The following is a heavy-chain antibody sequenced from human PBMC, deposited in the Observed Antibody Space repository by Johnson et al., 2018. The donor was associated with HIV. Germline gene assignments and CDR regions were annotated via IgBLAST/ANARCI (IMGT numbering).Heavy chain of an antibody. V-gene: IGHV3-30-3*01. CDR2: ISYDGSNK. D-gene: IGHD4-17*01. CDR1: GFTFSSYT. Sequence: QVQLVESGGGVVQPGRSLRLSCVASGFTFSSYTMHWVRQAPGKGLEWVAVISYDGSNKYYADSVKGLFTISRDNSKNTLYLQMNSLRAEDTAVYYCARGRKTVTTVRPSAFDIWGQGTMVTVSS. J-gene: IGHJ3*02. CDR3: ARGRKTVTTVRPSAFDI.